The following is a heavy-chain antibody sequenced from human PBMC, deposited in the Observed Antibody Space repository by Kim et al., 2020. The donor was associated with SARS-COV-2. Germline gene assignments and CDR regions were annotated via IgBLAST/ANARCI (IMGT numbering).Heavy chain of an antibody. V-gene: IGHV1-46*01. CDR1: GYTFTSYY. CDR3: ARGRYLDWTHYYYGMDV. Sequence: ASAKVSCKASGYTFTSYYIHWVRQAPGQGLEWMGIINPRGASTRNAQKFQGRVTMTRDTSTSTVYMELSSLTSEDTAAYYCARGRYLDWTHYYYGMDVWGQGTTVTVSS. CDR2: INPRGAST. J-gene: IGHJ6*02. D-gene: IGHD3-9*01.